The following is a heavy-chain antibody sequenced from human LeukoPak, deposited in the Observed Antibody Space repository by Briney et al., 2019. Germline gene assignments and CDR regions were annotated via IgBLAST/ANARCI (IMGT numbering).Heavy chain of an antibody. CDR3: ARNGFYYYYGMDV. CDR1: GFTFSSYA. D-gene: IGHD3-3*01. V-gene: IGHV3-23*01. J-gene: IGHJ6*02. Sequence: GGSLRLSCAASGFTFSSYAMSWVRQAPGKGLEWVSAISGSGGSTYYADSVKGRFTISRDNAKNTLYLQMNSLRAEDTAVYYCARNGFYYYYGMDVWGQGTTVTVSS. CDR2: ISGSGGST.